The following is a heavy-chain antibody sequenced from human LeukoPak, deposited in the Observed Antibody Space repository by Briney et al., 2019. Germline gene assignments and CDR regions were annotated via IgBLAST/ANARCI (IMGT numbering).Heavy chain of an antibody. CDR1: GYTFTGYY. CDR3: ARSHSSGYDAFDI. CDR2: INPNSGGT. D-gene: IGHD3-22*01. J-gene: IGHJ3*02. Sequence: ASVKVSCEASGYTFTGYYMHWVRQAPGQGLEWMGWINPNSGGTNYAQKFQGRVTMTRDTSISTAYMELSRLRSDDTAVYYCARSHSSGYDAFDIWGQGTMVTVPS. V-gene: IGHV1-2*02.